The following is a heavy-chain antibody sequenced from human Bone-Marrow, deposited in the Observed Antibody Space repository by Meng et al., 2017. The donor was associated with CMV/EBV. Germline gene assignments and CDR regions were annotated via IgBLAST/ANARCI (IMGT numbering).Heavy chain of an antibody. V-gene: IGHV1-2*02. CDR2: INPNSGGT. J-gene: IGHJ6*02. Sequence: ASVKVSCKASGYTFTGYYMHWVRQAPGQGLEWMGWINPNSGGTNYAQKFQGRVTMTRDTSTSTVYMELSSLRSEDTAVYYCARGGAATGGGSYRYYYYGMDVWGQGTTVTSP. D-gene: IGHD1-26*01. CDR3: ARGGAATGGGSYRYYYYGMDV. CDR1: GYTFTGYY.